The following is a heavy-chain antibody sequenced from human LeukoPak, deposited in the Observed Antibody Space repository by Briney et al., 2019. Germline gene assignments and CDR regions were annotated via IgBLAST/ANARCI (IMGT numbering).Heavy chain of an antibody. D-gene: IGHD3-10*01. CDR3: ARALWFGEGGFDY. J-gene: IGHJ4*02. V-gene: IGHV3-23*01. CDR1: GFTFSSYA. Sequence: PGGSLRLSCAASGFTFSSYAMSWVRQAPGKGLEWVSAISGSGGSTYYADSVKGRFTISRDNSKNTLYLQMNSLGAEDTAVYYCARALWFGEGGFDYWGQGTLVTVSS. CDR2: ISGSGGST.